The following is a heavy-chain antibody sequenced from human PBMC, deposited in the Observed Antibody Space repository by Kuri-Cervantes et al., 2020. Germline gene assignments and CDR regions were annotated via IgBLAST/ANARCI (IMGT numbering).Heavy chain of an antibody. D-gene: IGHD4-17*01. CDR2: ISGSGGST. CDR3: AKDDYGDYVWFDY. CDR1: GFTFSSYA. V-gene: IGHV3-23*01. J-gene: IGHJ4*02. Sequence: GGSLRLSCAASGFTFSSYAMSWVRQAPGKGLEWVSAISGSGGSTYYADSVKGRFTISRDNSKNTLYLQMNSLRAGDTAVYYCAKDDYGDYVWFDYWGQGTLVTVSS.